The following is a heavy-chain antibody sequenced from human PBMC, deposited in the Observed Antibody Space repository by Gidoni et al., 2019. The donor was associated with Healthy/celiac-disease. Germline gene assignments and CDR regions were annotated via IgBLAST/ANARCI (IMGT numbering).Heavy chain of an antibody. Sequence: QVQLQESGPGLVKLSATLSLTCTVPGSSISSYYWSWIRQPPGKGLEWIGYIYYSGSTNYNPSLKSRVTISVDTSKNQFSLKLSSVTAADTAVYYCARTVPLDGGMDVWGQGTTVTVSS. CDR1: GSSISSYY. V-gene: IGHV4-59*08. D-gene: IGHD1-1*01. CDR2: IYYSGST. CDR3: ARTVPLDGGMDV. J-gene: IGHJ6*02.